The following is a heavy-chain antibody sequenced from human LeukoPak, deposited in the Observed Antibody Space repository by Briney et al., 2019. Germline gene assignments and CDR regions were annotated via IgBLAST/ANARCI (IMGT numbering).Heavy chain of an antibody. CDR2: IGSRSTYT. D-gene: IGHD1-7*01. Sequence: KPGGSLRLSCAASGFTFSSYSMNWVRQAPGKALEWLSSIGSRSTYTYSADSVKGRFTISRDNAKNSLYLQMNSLRAGNTAVYYCARGGLNFDAFDIWGQGTMVTVSS. J-gene: IGHJ3*02. V-gene: IGHV3-21*01. CDR1: GFTFSSYS. CDR3: ARGGLNFDAFDI.